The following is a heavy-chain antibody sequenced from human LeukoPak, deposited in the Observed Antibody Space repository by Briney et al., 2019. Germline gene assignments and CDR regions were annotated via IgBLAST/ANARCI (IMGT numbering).Heavy chain of an antibody. CDR2: ISGSGGGT. D-gene: IGHD3-22*01. J-gene: IGHJ4*02. CDR1: GITLSNYG. V-gene: IGHV3-23*01. CDR3: AKRGVVIRVILVGFHKEAYYFDS. Sequence: GGSLRLSCVVSGITLSNYGMSWVRQAPGKGLEWVAGISGSGGGTKYADSVKGRFTISRDNRKNTLYLQMNSLRAVDTAMYFCAKRGVVIRVILVGFHKEAYYFDSWGQGALVTVSS.